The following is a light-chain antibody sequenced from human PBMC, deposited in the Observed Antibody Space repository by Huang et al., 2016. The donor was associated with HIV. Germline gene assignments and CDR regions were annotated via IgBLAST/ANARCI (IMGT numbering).Light chain of an antibody. Sequence: DIVMVQSPDSLVVSLGERATINCKSGQSILEISNNRRSLAWYQQKPGQSPKLLIYWASTRQGGVPDRFSGNGSRTDFTLTISSLQAEDVAVYYCQQYYTSPWTFGQGTKLEI. CDR1: QSILEISNNRRS. CDR2: WAS. CDR3: QQYYTSPWT. J-gene: IGKJ2*02. V-gene: IGKV4-1*01.